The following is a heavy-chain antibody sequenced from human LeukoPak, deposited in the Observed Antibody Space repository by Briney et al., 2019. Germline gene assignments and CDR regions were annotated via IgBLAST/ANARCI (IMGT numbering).Heavy chain of an antibody. CDR3: ARAWGIFGVVIDAFDI. CDR2: INHSGST. V-gene: IGHV4-34*01. J-gene: IGHJ3*02. D-gene: IGHD3-3*01. Sequence: PSETLSLTCAVYGGSFSGYYWSWIRQPPGKGLEWIGEINHSGSTNYNPSLKSRVTISVDTSKNQFSLKLSSVTAADTAVYYCARAWGIFGVVIDAFDIWGQGTMVTVSS. CDR1: GGSFSGYY.